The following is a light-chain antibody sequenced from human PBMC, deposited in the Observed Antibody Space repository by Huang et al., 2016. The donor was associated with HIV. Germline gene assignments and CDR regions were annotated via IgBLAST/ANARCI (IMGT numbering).Light chain of an antibody. J-gene: IGKJ4*01. V-gene: IGKV1-12*01. Sequence: DIQMTQSPSSVSASVGDRVTITCRASQDISSWLAWYQQKPGKAPKLLIYAASSLQSGGPSRFSGSGSGTDFTLTISSLQPEDFATYYCQQGNSFMLTFGGGTKVEIK. CDR2: AAS. CDR3: QQGNSFMLT. CDR1: QDISSW.